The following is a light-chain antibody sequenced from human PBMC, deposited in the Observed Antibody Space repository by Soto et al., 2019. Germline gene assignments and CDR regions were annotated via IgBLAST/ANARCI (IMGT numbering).Light chain of an antibody. Sequence: EIVMTQSPATLSVSPRERATISCRASQSVSSNLAWYQQKPGQAPRLLFYGASTRATGFPARFSGSGSGAEFTLTISSLQSEDFAVYYCQQYNNWPWTFGQGT. CDR2: GAS. V-gene: IGKV3-15*01. J-gene: IGKJ1*01. CDR1: QSVSSN. CDR3: QQYNNWPWT.